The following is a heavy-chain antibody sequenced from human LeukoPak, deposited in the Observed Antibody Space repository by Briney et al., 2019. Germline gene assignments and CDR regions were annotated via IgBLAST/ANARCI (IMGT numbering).Heavy chain of an antibody. J-gene: IGHJ4*02. CDR3: ARGRAVTGSTVIDY. V-gene: IGHV1-69*13. D-gene: IGHD6-19*01. CDR2: IIPIFGTA. CDR1: GGTFISYA. Sequence: SVKVSCKASGGTFISYAISWVRQAPGQGLEWMGGIIPIFGTANYAQKFQGRVTITADESTSTAYMELSSLRSEDTAVYYCARGRAVTGSTVIDYWGQGTLVTVSS.